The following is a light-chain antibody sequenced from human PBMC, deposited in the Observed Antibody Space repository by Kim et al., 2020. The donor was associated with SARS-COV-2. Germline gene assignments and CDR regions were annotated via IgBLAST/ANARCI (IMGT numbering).Light chain of an antibody. Sequence: VVVETEARIPGGGNNVVMKSVHWYQRNPGEAPILVVNRDTNRTAGIPERLAGANSGNKATLTISRAPAGDEADYYGQVWDSSTWVFGGGTKLTV. V-gene: IGLV3-9*01. CDR2: RDT. CDR1: NVVMKS. CDR3: QVWDSSTWV. J-gene: IGLJ3*02.